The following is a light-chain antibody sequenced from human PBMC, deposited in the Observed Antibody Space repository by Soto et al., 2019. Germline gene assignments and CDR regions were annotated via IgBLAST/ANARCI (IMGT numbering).Light chain of an antibody. Sequence: QSVLTQPASVSDSPGQSITISCSGTSSDFRSYNPVSWYQQHPGIAPKLIIYEGVKRPSGVSARFSGSTSGNTAYLTISGLQAEDEANYHCSSFSGNDTYVVFGGGTKVTVL. CDR1: SSDFRSYNP. CDR2: EGV. J-gene: IGLJ2*01. CDR3: SSFSGNDTYVV. V-gene: IGLV2-23*01.